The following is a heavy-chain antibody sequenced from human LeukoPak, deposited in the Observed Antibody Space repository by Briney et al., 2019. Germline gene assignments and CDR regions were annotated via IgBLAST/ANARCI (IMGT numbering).Heavy chain of an antibody. CDR3: AKVADLEAFDI. V-gene: IGHV4-30-2*01. Sequence: PSETLSLTCAVSGGSICSGNYSWSWIRQPPGKGLEWIGYIYHSGSTYYNPSLKSRVTISVDRSKNQFSLKLSSVTAADTAVYYCAKVADLEAFDIWGQGTMVTVSS. CDR2: IYHSGST. D-gene: IGHD6-19*01. CDR1: GGSICSGNYS. J-gene: IGHJ3*02.